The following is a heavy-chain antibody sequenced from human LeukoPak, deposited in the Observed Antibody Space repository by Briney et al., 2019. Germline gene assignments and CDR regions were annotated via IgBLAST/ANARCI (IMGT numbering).Heavy chain of an antibody. CDR2: IYSGGST. D-gene: IGHD3-10*01. CDR3: AKDPRRITMVRGVIIPGYYFDY. J-gene: IGHJ4*02. Sequence: SGGSLRLSCAASGFTVSSNYMSWVRQTPGKGLEWVALIYSGGSTYYADSVKGRFTISRDISKNTLYLHMNSLRTEDTAVYYCAKDPRRITMVRGVIIPGYYFDYWGQGTLVTVSS. CDR1: GFTVSSNY. V-gene: IGHV3-66*01.